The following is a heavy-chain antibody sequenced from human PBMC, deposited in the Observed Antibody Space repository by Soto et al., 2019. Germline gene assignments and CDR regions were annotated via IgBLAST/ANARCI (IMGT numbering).Heavy chain of an antibody. Sequence: GASVKVSCKASGYPFPSSDINWVRQATGQGLEWMGWVSGYDGNTYYTQNLQGRVTMTTDTSTTTAYMELRSLRSDDTAVYYCARTISGGQDYWGQGTQVTVSS. CDR1: GYPFPSSD. J-gene: IGHJ4*02. V-gene: IGHV1-18*01. CDR2: VSGYDGNT. CDR3: ARTISGGQDY. D-gene: IGHD6-19*01.